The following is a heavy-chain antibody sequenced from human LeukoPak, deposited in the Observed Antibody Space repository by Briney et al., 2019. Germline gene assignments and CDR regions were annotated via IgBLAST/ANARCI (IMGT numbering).Heavy chain of an antibody. CDR3: ARSFTTSGYYWAY. V-gene: IGHV4-59*01. Sequence: SETLSLTCTVSGGPINNYYWYWIRQPPGKGLEWIGYVHYSGSTYYNPSLQSRVTISVDTSKNQFSLKLSSVTAADTAFYYCARSFTTSGYYWAYWGQGTLVAVSS. CDR1: GGPINNYY. J-gene: IGHJ4*02. CDR2: VHYSGST. D-gene: IGHD3-22*01.